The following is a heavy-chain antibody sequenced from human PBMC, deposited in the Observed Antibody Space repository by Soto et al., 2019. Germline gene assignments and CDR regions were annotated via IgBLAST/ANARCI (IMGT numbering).Heavy chain of an antibody. CDR1: GFSFRSYY. J-gene: IGHJ4*02. D-gene: IGHD6-19*01. CDR2: ISPSSSFL. V-gene: IGHV3-21*06. Sequence: GGSLRLSCAASGFSFRSYYMNWVRQAPGRGLEWVSSISPSSSFLNYADSVKGRFTISRDNAKSSVNLQMNSLRAEDTAVYYCARGRYSSGWYLFDYWGQGTLVTVSS. CDR3: ARGRYSSGWYLFDY.